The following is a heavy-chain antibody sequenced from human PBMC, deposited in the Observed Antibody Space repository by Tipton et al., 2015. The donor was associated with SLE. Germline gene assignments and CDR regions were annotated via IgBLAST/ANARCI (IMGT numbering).Heavy chain of an antibody. J-gene: IGHJ6*02. V-gene: IGHV3-49*04. CDR2: IKIKSYGETT. CDR1: GFSFRDYA. CDR3: ARVIAAPPYGLDV. Sequence: SLRLSCSASGFSFRDYAMNWVRQAPGKGLEWVGFIKIKSYGETTEYAASVKDRFTISRDDSKNTLYVQMNSLRAEDTSVYYCARVIAAPPYGLDVWGQGTTVTVSS. D-gene: IGHD2-15*01.